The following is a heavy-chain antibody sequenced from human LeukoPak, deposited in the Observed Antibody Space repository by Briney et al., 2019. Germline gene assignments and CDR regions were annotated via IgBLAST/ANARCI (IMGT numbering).Heavy chain of an antibody. J-gene: IGHJ4*02. CDR3: ASGIRAFDI. V-gene: IGHV3-21*01. CDR2: ISGSSSYI. CDR1: GFTLRSYR. Sequence: GGSLRLACAASGFTLRSYRMNWVRQAPGKGLEWVSSISGSSSYIYYADSVKGRFTISRDSAKNSLYVQMNSLRGEDTAVYYCASGIRAFDIWGQGTLVTVSA. D-gene: IGHD1-26*01.